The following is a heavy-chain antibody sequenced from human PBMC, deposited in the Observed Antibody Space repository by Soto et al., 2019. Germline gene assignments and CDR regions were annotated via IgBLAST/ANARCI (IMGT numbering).Heavy chain of an antibody. CDR3: ARDAVAAAGTFDY. CDR1: GFTFSSYG. V-gene: IGHV3-33*01. Sequence: QVQLVESGGGVVQPGRSLRLSCAASGFTFSSYGMHWVRQAPGKGLEWVAVIWYDGSNKYYADSVKGRFTISRDNSKNTLYLQMNSLRAEDTAVYYCARDAVAAAGTFDYWGEGTLVTFSS. CDR2: IWYDGSNK. J-gene: IGHJ4*02. D-gene: IGHD6-13*01.